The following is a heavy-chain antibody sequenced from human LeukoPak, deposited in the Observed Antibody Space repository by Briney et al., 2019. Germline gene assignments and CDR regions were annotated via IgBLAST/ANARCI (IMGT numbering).Heavy chain of an antibody. J-gene: IGHJ4*02. CDR1: GFIFSSYW. CDR3: ARHGDTCFDY. CDR2: IKEDGSDK. V-gene: IGHV3-7*01. D-gene: IGHD4-17*01. Sequence: PGGSLRLSCSVSGFIFSSYWMGWVRQAPGKGLEWVANIKEDGSDKDYVDSVGGRFTISRDNAKNSLYLQMNSLRAEDTAVYYCARHGDTCFDYWGQGTLVTVSS.